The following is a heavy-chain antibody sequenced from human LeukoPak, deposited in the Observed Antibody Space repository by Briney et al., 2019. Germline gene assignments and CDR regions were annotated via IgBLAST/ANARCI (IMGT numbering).Heavy chain of an antibody. CDR3: AKPYYYDSSGYYYYYYMDV. CDR2: ISGSGGST. D-gene: IGHD3-22*01. V-gene: IGHV3-23*01. J-gene: IGHJ6*03. CDR1: GFTFSSYA. Sequence: GGSLRLSCAASGFTFSSYAVSWVRQAPGKGLEWVSAISGSGGSTYYADSVKGRFTISRDNSKNTLYLQMNSLRAEDTAVYYCAKPYYYDSSGYYYYYYMDVWGKGTTVTASS.